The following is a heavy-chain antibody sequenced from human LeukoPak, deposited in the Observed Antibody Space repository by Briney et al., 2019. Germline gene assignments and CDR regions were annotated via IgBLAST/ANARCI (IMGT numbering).Heavy chain of an antibody. J-gene: IGHJ6*02. CDR3: ARGDYSGNPYYYYGMDV. V-gene: IGHV1-8*02. Sequence: GASVKVSCKASGYTFTSYDTNWVRQAPGHGLEWMGWMSPNSDNTGFAQMFQGRVTMTRNTSISTAYMELSSLRSEDTAVYYCARGDYSGNPYYYYGMDVWGQGTTVTVSS. CDR2: MSPNSDNT. D-gene: IGHD4-23*01. CDR1: GYTFTSYD.